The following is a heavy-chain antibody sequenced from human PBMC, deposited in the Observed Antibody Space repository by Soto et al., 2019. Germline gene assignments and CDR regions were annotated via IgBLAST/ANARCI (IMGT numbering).Heavy chain of an antibody. CDR3: ARSRSGAVADSFDF. CDR2: ISKDGSNK. Sequence: QVQVVESGGGVVQPGRSLILSCAASGFTFSRYAIHWVRQAPGKGLEWVAVISKDGSNKYYVDSVKGRFTISRDNSRNTLYLQMNSLRDEDAAVYYCARSRSGAVADSFDFLGQGTLVTGSS. V-gene: IGHV3-30*04. CDR1: GFTFSRYA. J-gene: IGHJ4*02. D-gene: IGHD3-10*01.